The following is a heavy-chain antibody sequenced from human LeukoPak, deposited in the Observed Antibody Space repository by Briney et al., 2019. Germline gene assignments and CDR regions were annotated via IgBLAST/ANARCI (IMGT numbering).Heavy chain of an antibody. CDR1: GGSISSSSYC. D-gene: IGHD1-26*01. CDR3: ARHEYSGTYQPHYFDY. Sequence: SETLSLTCAVSGGSISSSSYCWGWIRQPPGKGLEWIGSIYYSGSTFYNPSLKSRVTMSVDTSKNQFSLKLSSVTAADTAVYYCARHEYSGTYQPHYFDYWGQGPLVSVSS. CDR2: IYYSGST. J-gene: IGHJ4*02. V-gene: IGHV4-39*01.